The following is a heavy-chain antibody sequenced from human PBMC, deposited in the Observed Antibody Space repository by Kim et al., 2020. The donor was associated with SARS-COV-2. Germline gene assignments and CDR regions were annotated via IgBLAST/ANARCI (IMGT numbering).Heavy chain of an antibody. CDR1: GFTFSSYW. CDR3: ARDNSFSGYSSPRYFDY. Sequence: GGSLRLSCAASGFTFSSYWMSWVRQAPGKGLEWVANIKQDGSEKYYVDSVKGRFTISRDNAKNSLYLQMNSLRAEDTAVYYCARDNSFSGYSSPRYFDYWGQGTLVSVSS. J-gene: IGHJ4*02. V-gene: IGHV3-7*01. CDR2: IKQDGSEK. D-gene: IGHD3-22*01.